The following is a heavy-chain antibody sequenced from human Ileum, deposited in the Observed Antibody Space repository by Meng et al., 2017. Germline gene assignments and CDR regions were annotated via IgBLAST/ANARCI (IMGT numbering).Heavy chain of an antibody. CDR3: ADGRNYHSGSHP. CDR1: GFSFTNYW. D-gene: IGHD3-16*01. V-gene: IGHV3-7*01. CDR2: IKPDGSEI. J-gene: IGHJ5*02. Sequence: GGSLRLSCAASGFSFTNYWMSWVRQAPGKGRELVANIKPDGSEIYYVDSVQGRFTISRDNAKNSLYLQMNSLRAEDTAVYFCADGRNYHSGSHPWGQGTLVTVSS.